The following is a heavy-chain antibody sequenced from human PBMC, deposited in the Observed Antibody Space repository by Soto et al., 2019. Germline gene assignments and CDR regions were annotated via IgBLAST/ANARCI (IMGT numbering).Heavy chain of an antibody. Sequence: QVQLVQSGAEVKKPGSSVKVSCKASGGTFSSYTISWVRQAPGQGLEWMGRIIPILGIANYAQKFQGRVTITADKSTSTAYMELSSLRSEDTAVYYCARGLKLLFFDYWGQGTLVTVSS. V-gene: IGHV1-69*02. CDR2: IIPILGIA. D-gene: IGHD2-2*01. CDR3: ARGLKLLFFDY. J-gene: IGHJ4*02. CDR1: GGTFSSYT.